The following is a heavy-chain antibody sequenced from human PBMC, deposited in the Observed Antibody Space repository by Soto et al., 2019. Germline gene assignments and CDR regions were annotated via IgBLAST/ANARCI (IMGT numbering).Heavy chain of an antibody. J-gene: IGHJ4*02. CDR3: AHSPFYDSSGYPDY. D-gene: IGHD3-22*01. CDR2: IYRNDDK. V-gene: IGHV2-5*01. Sequence: SGPTLVNPTQTLTLTCTFSGFSLSTSGMGVGWIRQPPGKALEWLALIYRNDDKRYSPSLKSRLTITKDTSKNQVVLTMTNMDPVDTATYYCAHSPFYDSSGYPDYWGQGTLVTVSS. CDR1: GFSLSTSGMG.